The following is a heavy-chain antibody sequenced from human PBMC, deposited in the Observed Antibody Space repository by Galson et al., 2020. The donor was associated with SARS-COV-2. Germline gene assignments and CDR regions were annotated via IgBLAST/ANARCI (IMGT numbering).Heavy chain of an antibody. J-gene: IGHJ4*02. D-gene: IGHD1-26*01. CDR3: ARSSSGSYYGADY. CDR2: ISYDGSNK. CDR1: GFTFSIYA. Sequence: GESLKISCAASGFTFSIYAMHWVRQAPGKGLEWVAVISYDGSNKYYADSVKGRFTISRDNSKNTLYLQMNSLRAEDTAVYYCARSSSGSYYGADYWGQGTLVTVSS. V-gene: IGHV3-30-3*01.